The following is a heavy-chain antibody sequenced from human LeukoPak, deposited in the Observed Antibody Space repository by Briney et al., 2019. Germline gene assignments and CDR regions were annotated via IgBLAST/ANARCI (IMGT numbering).Heavy chain of an antibody. CDR2: ISYDGANK. CDR1: GFPFSSYG. J-gene: IGHJ6*02. V-gene: IGHV3-30*18. CDR3: AKDSSSSNYYYGLDV. Sequence: PGGSLRLSCAASGFPFSSYGIHWVRQAPGKGLEWVAVISYDGANKYYADSVKGRFTISRDNSKNTLYLQMNGLRGDDTGMYFCAKDSSSSNYYYGLDVWGQGTTVTVSS. D-gene: IGHD6-13*01.